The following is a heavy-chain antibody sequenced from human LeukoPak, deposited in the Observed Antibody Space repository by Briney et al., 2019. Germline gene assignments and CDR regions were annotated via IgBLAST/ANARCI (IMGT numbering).Heavy chain of an antibody. CDR2: IYTSGST. CDR1: GGSISSGSYY. CDR3: ARVWKYYYDSSGYDT. Sequence: PSQTLSLTCTVSGGSISSGSYYWSWIRQPAGKGLEWIGRIYTSGSTNYNPSLKSRVTISVDTSKNHFSLNLSSVTAADTAVYYCARVWKYYYDSSGYDTWGQGTLVTVSS. J-gene: IGHJ5*02. D-gene: IGHD3-22*01. V-gene: IGHV4-61*02.